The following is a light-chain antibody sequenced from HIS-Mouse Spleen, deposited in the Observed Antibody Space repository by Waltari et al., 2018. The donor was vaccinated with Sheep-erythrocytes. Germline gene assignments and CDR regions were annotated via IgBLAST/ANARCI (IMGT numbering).Light chain of an antibody. CDR3: CSYAGSYNHV. Sequence: QSALTQPRSVSGSPGQSVTISCTGTSSDVGSYNYASWYQKHPGKAPKLIIYDVSKRPSGVPDRFSGSKSGNTASLTISGLQAEDEADYYCCSYAGSYNHVFATGTKVTVL. CDR2: DVS. CDR1: SSDVGSYNY. V-gene: IGLV2-11*01. J-gene: IGLJ1*01.